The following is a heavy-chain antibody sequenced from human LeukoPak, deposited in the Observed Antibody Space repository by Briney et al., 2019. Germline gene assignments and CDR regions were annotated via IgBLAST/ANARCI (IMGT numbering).Heavy chain of an antibody. J-gene: IGHJ5*02. Sequence: SETLSLTCTVSGGSISSFYWSWIRQPPGKGLEWIGYIYYSGSTNYNPSLPTRVTISVDTSKNQFSLKLSSVTAADTAVYYCARHGTSGTNLNWFDPWGQGTLVTVSS. V-gene: IGHV4-59*01. D-gene: IGHD1-1*01. CDR2: IYYSGST. CDR1: GGSISSFY. CDR3: ARHGTSGTNLNWFDP.